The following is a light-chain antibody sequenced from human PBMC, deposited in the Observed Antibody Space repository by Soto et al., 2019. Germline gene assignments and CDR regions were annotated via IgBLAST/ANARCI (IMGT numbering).Light chain of an antibody. CDR1: QSISSNY. J-gene: IGKJ1*01. Sequence: EIVLTQPPGTLSLFAGERATLSCRATQSISSNYLAWYQQKPGQAPRLLIYIASRRATGIPDRFSGSGSGTDFTLTISRLEPEDSALYYCQQYGTSPWTFGQGTKVEIK. CDR2: IAS. V-gene: IGKV3-20*01. CDR3: QQYGTSPWT.